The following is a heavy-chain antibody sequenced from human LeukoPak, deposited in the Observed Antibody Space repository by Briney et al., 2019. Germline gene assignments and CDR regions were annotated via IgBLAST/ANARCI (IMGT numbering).Heavy chain of an antibody. CDR2: INTDGFST. D-gene: IGHD4-17*01. CDR3: ARSRTYGDYGRGLDY. Sequence: GGSLRLSCAASGLSNYWVHWVRQPPGKGLVYIACINTDGFSTSYADSVKGRFTISRDNAKNTLYLQMNSLRAEDTAVYYCARSRTYGDYGRGLDYWGQGTLVTVSS. V-gene: IGHV3-74*01. J-gene: IGHJ4*02. CDR1: GLSNYW.